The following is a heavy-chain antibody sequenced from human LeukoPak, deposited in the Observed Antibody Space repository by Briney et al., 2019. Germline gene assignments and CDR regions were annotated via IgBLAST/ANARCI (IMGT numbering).Heavy chain of an antibody. J-gene: IGHJ1*01. CDR3: ARRVGSGWPVQH. V-gene: IGHV1-8*01. Sequence: GASVKVSCKASGYTFSSYDINWVRQATGQGLEWMGWMNPNSGNTGYAQKFQGRLNMTRNTSIDTAYMELSSLRSDDTAVHYCARRVGSGWPVQHWGQGTLVTVSS. CDR2: MNPNSGNT. CDR1: GYTFSSYD. D-gene: IGHD6-19*01.